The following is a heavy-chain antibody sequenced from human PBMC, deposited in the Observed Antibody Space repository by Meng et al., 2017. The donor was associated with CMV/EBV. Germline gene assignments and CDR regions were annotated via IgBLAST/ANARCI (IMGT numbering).Heavy chain of an antibody. J-gene: IGHJ4*02. D-gene: IGHD6-13*01. CDR3: ARDPTRNSSSWYGLNY. Sequence: ASVKVSCKASGYTFTGYYMHWVRQAPGQGLEWMGWINPNSGGTNYAQKFQGRVTMTRDTSTSTVYMELSSLRSEDTAVYYCARDPTRNSSSWYGLNYWGQGTLVTVSS. CDR2: INPNSGGT. V-gene: IGHV1-2*02. CDR1: GYTFTGYY.